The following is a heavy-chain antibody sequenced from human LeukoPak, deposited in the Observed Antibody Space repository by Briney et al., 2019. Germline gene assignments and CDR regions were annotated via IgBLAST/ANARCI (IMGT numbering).Heavy chain of an antibody. CDR1: GGSFSDYF. V-gene: IGHV4-34*01. D-gene: IGHD3-10*01. CDR2: VHYFGST. Sequence: SETLSLTCAVHGGSFSDYFWNWIRQSPGKGLEWIGKVHYFGSTAYNPSLKNRVTLSIDTSRNQFSLKLNSVTAADTAVYYCAKSNGYGLVDIWGQGTMVTVSS. J-gene: IGHJ3*02. CDR3: AKSNGYGLVDI.